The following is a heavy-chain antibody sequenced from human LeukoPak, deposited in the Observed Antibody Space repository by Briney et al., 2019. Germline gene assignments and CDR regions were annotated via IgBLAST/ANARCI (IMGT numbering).Heavy chain of an antibody. CDR2: ISYDGSNK. Sequence: GGSLRLSCAASGFTFSSYGMHWVRQAPGKGLEWVAVISYDGSNKYYADSVKGRFTISRDNSKNTLYPQMNSLRAEDTAVYYCAKPYYYDSSGYHHYWGQGTLVTVSS. D-gene: IGHD3-22*01. CDR1: GFTFSSYG. J-gene: IGHJ4*02. CDR3: AKPYYYDSSGYHHY. V-gene: IGHV3-30*18.